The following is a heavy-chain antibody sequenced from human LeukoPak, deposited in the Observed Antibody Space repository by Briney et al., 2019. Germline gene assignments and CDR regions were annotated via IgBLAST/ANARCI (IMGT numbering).Heavy chain of an antibody. V-gene: IGHV3-9*01. CDR3: ARDRGSITMVRRVNHC. J-gene: IGHJ4*02. CDR1: GFTFEDYA. D-gene: IGHD3-10*01. Sequence: GRSLRLSCAASGFTFEDYAMHWVRQTPGKGLEWVSGISWNSGSIGYADSVKGRFTISRDNAKNSLYLQMNSLRAEDTAVYYCARDRGSITMVRRVNHCWGQGTLVTVSS. CDR2: ISWNSGSI.